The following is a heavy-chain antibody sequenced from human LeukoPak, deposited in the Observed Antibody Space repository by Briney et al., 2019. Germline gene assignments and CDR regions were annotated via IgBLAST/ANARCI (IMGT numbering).Heavy chain of an antibody. V-gene: IGHV4-39*07. CDR3: ARDLRLMDYDPTDY. CDR2: IYYSGST. D-gene: IGHD3-22*01. Sequence: SETLSLTCTVSGGSISSSSYYWGWIRQPPGKGLEWIGSIYYSGSTYYNPSLKSRVTISVDTSKNQFSLKLSSVTAADTAVYYCARDLRLMDYDPTDYWGQGTLVTVSS. J-gene: IGHJ4*02. CDR1: GGSISSSSYY.